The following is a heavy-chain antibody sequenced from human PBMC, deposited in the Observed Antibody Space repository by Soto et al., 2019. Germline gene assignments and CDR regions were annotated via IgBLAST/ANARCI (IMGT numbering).Heavy chain of an antibody. D-gene: IGHD5-18*01. V-gene: IGHV1-8*01. CDR3: ARERSYGRAY. J-gene: IGHJ1*01. CDR2: MNPNSGNT. CDR1: GYTFTSYD. Sequence: QVKLVQSGAEVKKPGASVKVSCKASGYTFTSYDINWVRQATGQGLEWMGWMNPNSGNTVYAKKFQGRVTMTRNTSISTAYMELSSLRYDDTAVYYCARERSYGRAYWGQGTLVTVSS.